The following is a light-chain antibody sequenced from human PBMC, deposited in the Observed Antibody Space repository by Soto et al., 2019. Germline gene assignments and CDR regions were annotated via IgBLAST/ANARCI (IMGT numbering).Light chain of an antibody. CDR3: QQYGSSPWT. CDR2: GAS. Sequence: EIVLTQSPGTLSLCPGERATLSCRASQSVSSSYLAWYQQKPGQPPRLLIYGASSRATGIPDRFSGSGSGTDFTLTISRLEPEDFAVYYCQQYGSSPWTFGQGTKVDIK. V-gene: IGKV3-20*01. CDR1: QSVSSSY. J-gene: IGKJ1*01.